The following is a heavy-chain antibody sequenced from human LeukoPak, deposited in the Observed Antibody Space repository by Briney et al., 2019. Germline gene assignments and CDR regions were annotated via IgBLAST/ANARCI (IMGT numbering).Heavy chain of an antibody. J-gene: IGHJ3*02. Sequence: GGSLRLSCAASGFTVSSNYMSWVRQAPGKGLEWVSVIYSGGSTYYADSVKGRFTISRDNSKNTLYLQMNSLRAEDTAVYYCARDHDFWSGYYAFDIWGQGTMVTVSS. CDR1: GFTVSSNY. V-gene: IGHV3-53*01. D-gene: IGHD3-3*01. CDR3: ARDHDFWSGYYAFDI. CDR2: IYSGGST.